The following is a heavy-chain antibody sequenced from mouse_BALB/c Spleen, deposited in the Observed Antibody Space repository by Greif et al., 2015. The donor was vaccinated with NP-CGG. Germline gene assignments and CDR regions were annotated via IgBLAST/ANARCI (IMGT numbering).Heavy chain of an antibody. Sequence: QVQLQQSGAELVRPGSSVKISCKASGYAFSSYWMNWVKQRPGQGLEWIGQIYPGDGDTNYNGKFKGKATLTADKSSSTAYMQLSSLTSEDSAVYFCARGDGNYAMDYWGQGTSVTVSS. V-gene: IGHV1-80*01. D-gene: IGHD2-1*01. J-gene: IGHJ4*01. CDR3: ARGDGNYAMDY. CDR2: IYPGDGDT. CDR1: GYAFSSYW.